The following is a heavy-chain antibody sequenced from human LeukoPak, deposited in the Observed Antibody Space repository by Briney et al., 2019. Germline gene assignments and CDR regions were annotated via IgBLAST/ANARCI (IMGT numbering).Heavy chain of an antibody. CDR3: ARVASNCFDY. CDR2: ISSSGSTI. CDR1: GFTFSSYE. Sequence: GGSLGLSCAASGFTFSSYEMNWVRQAPGKGLEWVSYISSSGSTIHYADSVKGRFTISRDNAKNSLYLQMNSLRAEGTAVYYCARVASNCFDYWGQGTLVTVSS. V-gene: IGHV3-48*03. D-gene: IGHD6-19*01. J-gene: IGHJ4*02.